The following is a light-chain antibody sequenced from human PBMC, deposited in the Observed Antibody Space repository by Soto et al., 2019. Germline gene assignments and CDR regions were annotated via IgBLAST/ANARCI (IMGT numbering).Light chain of an antibody. Sequence: QLVLTQSPSASASLGASVRLTCSLSSGHSSYAIAWHQKHPEKGPRYLMKVNSDGSHTKGDGIPDRFSGSSSGAERYLTISSLRPEDEADYYCQTWDTGVQVFGGGTKLTVL. CDR2: VNSDGSH. CDR3: QTWDTGVQV. V-gene: IGLV4-69*02. CDR1: SGHSSYA. J-gene: IGLJ3*02.